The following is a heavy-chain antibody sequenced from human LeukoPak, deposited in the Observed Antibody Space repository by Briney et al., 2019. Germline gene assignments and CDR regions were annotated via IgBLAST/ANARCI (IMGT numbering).Heavy chain of an antibody. CDR3: AKDTGPAAGITADY. J-gene: IGHJ4*02. V-gene: IGHV3-23*01. CDR2: IRGSDDST. Sequence: GGSLRLSCAASGFTFSSYAMTWVRQAPGKGLEWVSTIRGSDDSTYYADSVKGRFTISRDNSKNTLYLQMNSLSAEDTAIYYCAKDTGPAAGITADYWGQGTLVTVSS. CDR1: GFTFSSYA. D-gene: IGHD6-13*01.